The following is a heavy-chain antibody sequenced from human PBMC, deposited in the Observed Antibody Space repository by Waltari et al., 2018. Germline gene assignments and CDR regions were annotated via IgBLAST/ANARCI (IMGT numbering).Heavy chain of an antibody. D-gene: IGHD3-16*01. J-gene: IGHJ4*02. V-gene: IGHV4-38-2*01. CDR3: AEEGDFRAGLFES. CDR2: IYHTGSP. Sequence: QVQLRESGPGLVRSSETLSLSCPVSGHYVNHAFSWAWIRQAPGGGLAWIASIYHTGSPHYNSSLKSRVSISTDMSTKQFFLTLTHLTAADTAVYYCAEEGDFRAGLFESWGQGTLVSVSS. CDR1: GHYVNHAFS.